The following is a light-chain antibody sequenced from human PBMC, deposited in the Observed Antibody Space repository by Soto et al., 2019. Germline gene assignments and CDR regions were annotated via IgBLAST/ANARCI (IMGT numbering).Light chain of an antibody. CDR3: QSYDSSLSAYV. Sequence: QLVLTQPPSVSGAPGQRVTISCTGSSSNIGAHYDVHWYQQLPGKAPKLLIYGNTNRPSGVPDRFSGSKSGSSASLAITGLQAEDEADYYCQSYDSSLSAYVFGTGTKLTVL. CDR2: GNT. V-gene: IGLV1-40*01. J-gene: IGLJ1*01. CDR1: SSNIGAHYD.